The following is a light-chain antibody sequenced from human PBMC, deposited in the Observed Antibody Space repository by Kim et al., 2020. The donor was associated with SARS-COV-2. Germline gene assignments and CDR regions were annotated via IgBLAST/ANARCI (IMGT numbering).Light chain of an antibody. Sequence: GQTITITCTGSDSTIHAKTVTRYQQLPASAPQLLIYSSNHRPSGVPDRFSGSKSGTSTSLAISGLQSEDEANYHCAAWDDRLTGWVFGGGTQLTVL. CDR1: DSTIHAKT. CDR2: SSN. J-gene: IGLJ3*02. CDR3: AAWDDRLTGWV. V-gene: IGLV1-44*01.